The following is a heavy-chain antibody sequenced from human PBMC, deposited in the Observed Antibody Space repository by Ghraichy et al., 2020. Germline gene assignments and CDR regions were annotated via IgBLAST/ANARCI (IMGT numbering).Heavy chain of an antibody. D-gene: IGHD6-19*01. Sequence: SETLSLTCTVSGGSISSYYWSWIRQPPGKGLEWIGYIYYSGSTNYNPSLKSRVTISVDTSKNQFSLKLSSVTAADTAVYYCAREGSGWYSADNWFDPWGQGTLVTVSS. J-gene: IGHJ5*02. CDR1: GGSISSYY. CDR2: IYYSGST. CDR3: AREGSGWYSADNWFDP. V-gene: IGHV4-59*01.